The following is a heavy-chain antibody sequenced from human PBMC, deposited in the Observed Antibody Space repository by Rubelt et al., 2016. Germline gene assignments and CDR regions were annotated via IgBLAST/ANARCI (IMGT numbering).Heavy chain of an antibody. Sequence: TCAVYGGSFSGYYWSWIRQPPGKGLEWIGEINHSGSTNYNPSLKSRVTISVDTSKNQFSLKLSSVTAADTAVYHCARIPRCGSYRFDPWGQGTLVTVSS. CDR3: ARIPRCGSYRFDP. D-gene: IGHD1-26*01. CDR1: GGSFSGYY. J-gene: IGHJ5*02. V-gene: IGHV4-34*01. CDR2: INHSGST.